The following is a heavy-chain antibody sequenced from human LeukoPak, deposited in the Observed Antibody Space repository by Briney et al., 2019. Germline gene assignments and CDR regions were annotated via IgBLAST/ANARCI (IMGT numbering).Heavy chain of an antibody. CDR3: ARGRYSSSWYSENWFEP. CDR2: MKPNSGDT. J-gene: IGHJ5*02. D-gene: IGHD6-13*01. Sequence: ASVKVSCKASGYTFTSYDINWVRQATGQGLEWMGWMKPNSGDTGYAQRFQGRVTMTRDTSISTAYMELSSLRSEDTAVYYCARGRYSSSWYSENWFEPWGQGTLVSVSS. CDR1: GYTFTSYD. V-gene: IGHV1-8*01.